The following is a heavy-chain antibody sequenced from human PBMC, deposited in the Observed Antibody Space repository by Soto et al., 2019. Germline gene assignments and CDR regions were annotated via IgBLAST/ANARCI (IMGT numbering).Heavy chain of an antibody. V-gene: IGHV4-38-2*01. Sequence: SETLSLTCAVSDFSVSNGYFWGWIRQPPGKGLEWIGNIFHTGKALYNPSLKSRISMSVEPSKNHFSLALTSVTAADTAVYFCATAGRQYSSSYFDSWGQGTLVTVSS. CDR1: DFSVSNGYF. CDR2: IFHTGKA. D-gene: IGHD6-6*01. J-gene: IGHJ4*02. CDR3: ATAGRQYSSSYFDS.